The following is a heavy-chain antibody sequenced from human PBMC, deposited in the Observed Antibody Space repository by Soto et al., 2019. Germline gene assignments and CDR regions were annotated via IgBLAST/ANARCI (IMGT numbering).Heavy chain of an antibody. CDR3: AKAPPIFGLSTGYYYMEV. D-gene: IGHD3-3*01. V-gene: IGHV3-23*01. Sequence: PGGSLRLSCTASGFTFSSYAMSWVRQAPGKGLEWVSAISGSGGSTYYADSVKGRFTISRDNSKNTLYLQMNSLRAEDTAVYYCAKAPPIFGLSTGYYYMEVWGKGTTVTVSS. CDR2: ISGSGGST. CDR1: GFTFSSYA. J-gene: IGHJ6*03.